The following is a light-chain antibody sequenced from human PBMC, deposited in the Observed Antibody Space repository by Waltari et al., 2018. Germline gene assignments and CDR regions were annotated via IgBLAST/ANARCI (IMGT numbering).Light chain of an antibody. CDR3: QKYGTRPAT. J-gene: IGKJ1*01. CDR2: DAA. Sequence: EIVLTQSPASLSLSPGDRATLSWRASQRVGRTLAWYQQRPGQAPRLIIYDAASRATGLPDRVSGRGSGTDFSLTISRLEPEYFAVYYCQKYGTRPATFGQGTKVEVK. CDR1: QRVGRT. V-gene: IGKV3-20*01.